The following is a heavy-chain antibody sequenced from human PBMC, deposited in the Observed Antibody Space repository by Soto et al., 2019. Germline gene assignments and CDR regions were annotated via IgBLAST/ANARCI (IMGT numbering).Heavy chain of an antibody. CDR3: ARLVYDTRLNYMYFDF. CDR1: GGSFSGYY. J-gene: IGHJ4*02. D-gene: IGHD3-10*01. CDR2: INHSGST. V-gene: IGHV4-34*01. Sequence: SETLSLTCAVYGGSFSGYYWRWLRQPPGKGLEWIGEINHSGSTNYNPSLKSRVTISVYTSKNQFSLKLTSVTAAYTAVYYCARLVYDTRLNYMYFDFWGPGTLVTVSS.